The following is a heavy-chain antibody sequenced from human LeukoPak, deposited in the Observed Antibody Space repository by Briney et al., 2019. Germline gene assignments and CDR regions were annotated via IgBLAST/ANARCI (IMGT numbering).Heavy chain of an antibody. V-gene: IGHV1-2*02. CDR2: INPNSGGT. J-gene: IGHJ3*02. D-gene: IGHD3-16*01. CDR3: ARGWGRRDAFDI. CDR1: GYTFTGYY. Sequence: ASVKVSCKASGYTFTGYYMHWVRQAPGLGLEWMGWINPNSGGTNYAQKFQGRVTMTRDTSISTAYMELSRLRSDDTAVYYCARGWGRRDAFDIWGQGTMVTVSS.